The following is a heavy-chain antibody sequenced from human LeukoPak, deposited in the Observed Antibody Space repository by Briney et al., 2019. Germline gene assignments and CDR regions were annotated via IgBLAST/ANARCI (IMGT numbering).Heavy chain of an antibody. CDR1: GESFSGYY. CDR2: INHSGIT. J-gene: IGHJ6*03. CDR3: ARAGWFDYYYYMDV. V-gene: IGHV4-34*01. D-gene: IGHD6-19*01. Sequence: SETLSLTCAVYGESFSGYYWSWFRQPPGKGLEWIGEINHSGITNYNPSLKSRVTISVDTSKNQFSLKLSSVTAADTAVYYCARAGWFDYYYYMDVWGKGTTVTIPS.